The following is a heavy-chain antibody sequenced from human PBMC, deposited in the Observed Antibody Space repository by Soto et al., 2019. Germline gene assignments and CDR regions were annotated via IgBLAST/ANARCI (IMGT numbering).Heavy chain of an antibody. CDR1: GYTFTSYG. CDR3: ATRAIQDMIGGVGGAFDI. CDR2: ISAYNGNT. V-gene: IGHV1-18*01. J-gene: IGHJ3*02. D-gene: IGHD3-22*01. Sequence: QVQLVQSGAEVKKPGASVKVSCKASGYTFTSYGISWVRQAPGQGLEWMGWISAYNGNTNYAQKLQGRVTMTTDTTNSTAYIELRRRRSDDTAVYYCATRAIQDMIGGVGGAFDIWGQGTMVTVSS.